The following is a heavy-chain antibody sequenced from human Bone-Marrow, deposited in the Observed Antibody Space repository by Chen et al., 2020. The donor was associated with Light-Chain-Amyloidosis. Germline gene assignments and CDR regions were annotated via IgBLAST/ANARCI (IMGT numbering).Heavy chain of an antibody. J-gene: IGHJ3*02. Sequence: EVQLVESGGGLLRRGGSLRLSCAAPGFAFSSYAMSWVRQAPGKGLEWVSTISGSGGSRYYGDSVKGRLTISRDNSKNALFLQMNSLRAEDTAVYYCAKDISYDDILPGYPADAFDIWGQGTMVTVSS. V-gene: IGHV3-23*04. D-gene: IGHD3-9*01. CDR2: ISGSGGSR. CDR1: GFAFSSYA. CDR3: AKDISYDDILPGYPADAFDI.